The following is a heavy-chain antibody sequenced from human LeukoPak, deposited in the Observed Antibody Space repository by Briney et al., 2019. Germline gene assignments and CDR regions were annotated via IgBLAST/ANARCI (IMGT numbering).Heavy chain of an antibody. CDR3: AKGTGVWHPLGY. J-gene: IGHJ4*02. Sequence: PGGSLRLSCAASGFTISSYAMSWVRQAPGKGLEWVSGISGSGGGTYYADSVKGRFTISRDNSKNTLYLQMNNLRAEDTAAYYCAKGTGVWHPLGYWGQGTLVTVSS. D-gene: IGHD3-16*01. CDR2: ISGSGGGT. V-gene: IGHV3-23*01. CDR1: GFTISSYA.